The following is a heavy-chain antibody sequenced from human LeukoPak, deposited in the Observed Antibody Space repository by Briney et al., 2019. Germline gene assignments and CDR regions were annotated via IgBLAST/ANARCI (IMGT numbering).Heavy chain of an antibody. J-gene: IGHJ4*02. V-gene: IGHV3-15*01. CDR1: GFTFSNAW. CDR2: IKSKTDGGTR. Sequence: GGSLRLSCAASGFTFSNAWMRWVRPAPGKGLEWVGRIKSKTDGGTRDYAAPVKGRFTISRDDSKNTLYLQMNSLKTEDTAVYYCTRRRGCGSASCPGYFDFWGQGNMVAVSS. CDR3: TRRRGCGSASCPGYFDF. D-gene: IGHD2-2*01.